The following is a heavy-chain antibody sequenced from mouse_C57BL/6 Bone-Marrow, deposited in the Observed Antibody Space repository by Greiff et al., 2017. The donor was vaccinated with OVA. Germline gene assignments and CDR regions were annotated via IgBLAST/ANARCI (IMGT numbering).Heavy chain of an antibody. D-gene: IGHD1-1*01. Sequence: DVKLVESGGGLVKPGGSLKLSCAASGFTFSDYGMHWVRQAPEKGLEWVAYISSGSSTIYYADTVKGRFTISRDNAKNTLFLQMTSLRSENTAMNYCARGNCSSSYYFDYWDQGTTLTVYS. CDR2: ISSGSSTI. CDR1: GFTFSDYG. J-gene: IGHJ2*01. V-gene: IGHV5-17*01. CDR3: ARGNCSSSYYFDY.